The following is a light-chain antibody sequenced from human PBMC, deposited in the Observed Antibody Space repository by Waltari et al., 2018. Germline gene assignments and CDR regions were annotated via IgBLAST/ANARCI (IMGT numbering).Light chain of an antibody. CDR3: TSFSTISTSL. Sequence: QSALTQPAPVSGSPGQSITISCTGPSNDIGDYNYVSWYQHQSGKAPKLMIYDVTERPSGVSNRFSGSKSGNTASLTISGLQADDEADYYCTSFSTISTSLFGGGTKVTVL. CDR2: DVT. J-gene: IGLJ3*02. V-gene: IGLV2-14*03. CDR1: SNDIGDYNY.